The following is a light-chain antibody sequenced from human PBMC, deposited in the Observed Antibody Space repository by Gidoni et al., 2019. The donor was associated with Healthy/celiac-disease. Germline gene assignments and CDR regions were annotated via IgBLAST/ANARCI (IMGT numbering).Light chain of an antibody. CDR2: AAS. Sequence: DIQMTQSPSSLSASVGDRVTITCRESQSISSYLNWYQQKPGNAPKLLIYAASSLQSGVPSRFSGSGSGTDFTLTISSLQPEDFATYYCQQSYSTPLTFXGXTKVEIK. J-gene: IGKJ4*02. CDR1: QSISSY. V-gene: IGKV1-39*01. CDR3: QQSYSTPLT.